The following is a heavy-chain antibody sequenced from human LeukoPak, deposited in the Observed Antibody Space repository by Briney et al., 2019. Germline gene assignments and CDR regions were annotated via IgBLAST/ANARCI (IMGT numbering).Heavy chain of an antibody. CDR3: AAVGEDDAFDI. D-gene: IGHD3-10*01. J-gene: IGHJ3*02. CDR1: GYTFTSYY. Sequence: EASVKVSCKASGYTFTSYYMHWVRQAPGQGLEWMGWISAYNGNTNYAQKLQGRVTMTTDTSTSTAYMELRSLRSDDTAVYYCAAVGEDDAFDIWGQGTMVTVSS. V-gene: IGHV1-18*04. CDR2: ISAYNGNT.